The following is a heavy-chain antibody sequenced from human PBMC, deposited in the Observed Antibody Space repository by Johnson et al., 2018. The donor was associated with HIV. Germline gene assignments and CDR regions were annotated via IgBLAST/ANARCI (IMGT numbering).Heavy chain of an antibody. Sequence: VQLVESGGGMVRPGGSQRLSCAASGFTFDDYGMSWVRQAPGKGLEWVSGINWNSGSIGYADSVKGRFTISRDNAKNSLYLQMNSLRAEDTALYYCAKDLRSGNRREAFDIWGQGTMVTVSS. J-gene: IGHJ3*02. CDR2: INWNSGSI. CDR1: GFTFDDYG. D-gene: IGHD1-14*01. CDR3: AKDLRSGNRREAFDI. V-gene: IGHV3-20*04.